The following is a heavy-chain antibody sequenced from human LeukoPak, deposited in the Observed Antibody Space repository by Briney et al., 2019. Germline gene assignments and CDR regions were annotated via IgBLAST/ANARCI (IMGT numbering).Heavy chain of an antibody. CDR2: ISSSSSYI. Sequence: PGGSLRLSCAASGFTFSSYSMNWFRQAPGKGLEWVSSISSSSSYIYYADSVKGRFTISRDNAKNSLSLQMNSLRAEDTAVYYCAKDRYCSSTSCLYYFDYWGQGTLVTVSS. J-gene: IGHJ4*02. CDR3: AKDRYCSSTSCLYYFDY. V-gene: IGHV3-21*01. CDR1: GFTFSSYS. D-gene: IGHD2-2*01.